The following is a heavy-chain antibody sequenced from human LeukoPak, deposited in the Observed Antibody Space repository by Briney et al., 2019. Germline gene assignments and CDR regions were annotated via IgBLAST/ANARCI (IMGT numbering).Heavy chain of an antibody. J-gene: IGHJ4*02. Sequence: SQTLSLTCTVSGGSISSGGYYWSWIRQPPGKGLEWIGYIYHSGSTYYNPSLKSRVTISVDRSKNQFSLKLSSVTAADTAVYYCARGNWNYGGVEFDYWGQGTLVTVSS. CDR3: ARGNWNYGGVEFDY. CDR1: GGSISSGGYY. CDR2: IYHSGST. V-gene: IGHV4-30-2*01. D-gene: IGHD1-7*01.